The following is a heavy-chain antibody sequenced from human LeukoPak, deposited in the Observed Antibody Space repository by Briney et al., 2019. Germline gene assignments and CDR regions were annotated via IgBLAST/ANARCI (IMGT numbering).Heavy chain of an antibody. D-gene: IGHD3-10*01. CDR3: VRDGGYYGPDS. CDR1: GFTISFYW. CDR2: INQVASER. Sequence: GGSLRLSCAASGFTISFYWMSWVRQAPGKGLEWVANINQVASERNYVDSVKGRFTISRDNAKNSLYLQMNSVRAEDTAMYYCVRDGGYYGPDSWGQGALVSVSS. V-gene: IGHV3-7*04. J-gene: IGHJ4*02.